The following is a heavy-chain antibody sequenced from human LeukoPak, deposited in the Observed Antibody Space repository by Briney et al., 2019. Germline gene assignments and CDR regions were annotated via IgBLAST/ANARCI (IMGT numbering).Heavy chain of an antibody. J-gene: IGHJ4*02. CDR2: IYHSGST. D-gene: IGHD3-10*01. CDR3: ASLPIPGNRYYFDY. Sequence: SETLSLTCAVSGGSISSGGYSWSWIRQPPGKGLEWIGYIYHSGSTYYNPSLKSRVTISVDRSKNQFSLKLSSVTAADTAVYYCASLPIPGNRYYFDYWGQGTLVTVSS. V-gene: IGHV4-30-2*01. CDR1: GGSISSGGYS.